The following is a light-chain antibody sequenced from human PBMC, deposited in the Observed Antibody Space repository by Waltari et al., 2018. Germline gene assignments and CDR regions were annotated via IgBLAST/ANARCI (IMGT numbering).Light chain of an antibody. V-gene: IGKV1-39*01. J-gene: IGKJ2*01. Sequence: EIQMTQAPSSPSASVGDRITITCRASETLDRFLNWFQQKPRKPPKLLIFATSNLERGVPSRFIGSESGTNFTLTVSSLQPEDFATYYCQQSLFIPFTFGQGTKLELK. CDR1: ETLDRF. CDR3: QQSLFIPFT. CDR2: ATS.